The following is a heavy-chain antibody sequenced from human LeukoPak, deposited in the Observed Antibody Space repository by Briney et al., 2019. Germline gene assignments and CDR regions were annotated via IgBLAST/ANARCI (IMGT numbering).Heavy chain of an antibody. CDR1: GGYIRVYF. CDR2: VQISENN. J-gene: IGHJ4*02. CDR3: ARESVAAGTRWFDY. Sequence: SETLSLTCTVFGGYIRVYFWTWIRQSAGKGLEWIGRVQISENNNYNPSLRSRVTLSLDTSKNQFSLQLTSVTAADTAIYYCARESVAAGTRWFDYWGQGTLVTVSS. V-gene: IGHV4-4*07. D-gene: IGHD6-13*01.